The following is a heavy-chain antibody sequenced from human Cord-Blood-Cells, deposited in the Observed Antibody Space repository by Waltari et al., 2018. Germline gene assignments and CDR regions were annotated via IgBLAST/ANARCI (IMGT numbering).Heavy chain of an antibody. D-gene: IGHD2-15*01. Sequence: QLQLQESGSGLVKPSQTLSLTCAVSGGSISSGGYSWSWIRQPPGKGLEWIGYTYHSGSTYYNPSLKSRVTISVDRSKNQFSLKLSSVTAADTAVYYCARGDENGGKYWFDPWGQGTLVTVSS. J-gene: IGHJ5*02. CDR2: TYHSGST. V-gene: IGHV4-30-2*01. CDR3: ARGDENGGKYWFDP. CDR1: GGSISSGGYS.